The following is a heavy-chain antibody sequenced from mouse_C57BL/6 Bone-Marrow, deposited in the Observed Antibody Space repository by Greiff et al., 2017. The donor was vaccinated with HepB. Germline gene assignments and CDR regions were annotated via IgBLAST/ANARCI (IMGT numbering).Heavy chain of an antibody. CDR1: GYTFTSYW. CDR3: ARGGYYGPKGGYFDV. V-gene: IGHV1-59*01. D-gene: IGHD1-1*01. CDR2: IDPSDSYT. Sequence: QVQLQQPGAELVRPGTSVKLSCKASGYTFTSYWMHWVKQRPGQGLEWIGVIDPSDSYTNYNQKFKGKATLTVDTSSSTAYMQLSSLTSEDSAVYYCARGGYYGPKGGYFDVWGTGTTVTVSS. J-gene: IGHJ1*03.